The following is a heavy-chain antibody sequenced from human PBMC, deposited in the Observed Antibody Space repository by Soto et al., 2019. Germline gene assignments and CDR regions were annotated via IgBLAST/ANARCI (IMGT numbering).Heavy chain of an antibody. V-gene: IGHV3-23*01. D-gene: IGHD5-12*01. CDR3: AKDEYSGYDFRVY. CDR1: GFTVSSYA. CDR2: ISGSGGST. Sequence: GGSLRLSCAASGFTVSSYAMSWVRQAPGKGLEWVSAISGSGGSTYYADSVKGRFTISRDNSKNTLYLQMDSLRAEDTAVYYCAKDEYSGYDFRVYWGQGTLVTVSS. J-gene: IGHJ4*02.